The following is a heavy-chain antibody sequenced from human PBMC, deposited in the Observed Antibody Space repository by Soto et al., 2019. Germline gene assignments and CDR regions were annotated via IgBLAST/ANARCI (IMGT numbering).Heavy chain of an antibody. Sequence: ASVKLSCKASGGTFSSYAISWVRQAPGQGLEWMGGIIPIFGTANYAQKFQGRVTITADESTSTAYMELSSLRSEDTAVYYCARLSGYSYGPYYYYYGMDVWGQGTTVTVSS. D-gene: IGHD5-18*01. CDR3: ARLSGYSYGPYYYYYGMDV. CDR1: GGTFSSYA. J-gene: IGHJ6*02. V-gene: IGHV1-69*13. CDR2: IIPIFGTA.